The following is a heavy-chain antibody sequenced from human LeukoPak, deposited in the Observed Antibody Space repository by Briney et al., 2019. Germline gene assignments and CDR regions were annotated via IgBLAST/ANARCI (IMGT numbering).Heavy chain of an antibody. Sequence: ASVTVSCKASGYKFTGYYMHWVRQAPGQGLEWMVWINPNSGDSHHAQKFQGRVTMTRDTSISTAYMELSRLRSDDTAVYYCAREIGGILVFDYWGQGAPVSVSS. V-gene: IGHV1-2*02. D-gene: IGHD5-18*01. CDR1: GYKFTGYY. CDR3: AREIGGILVFDY. J-gene: IGHJ4*02. CDR2: INPNSGDS.